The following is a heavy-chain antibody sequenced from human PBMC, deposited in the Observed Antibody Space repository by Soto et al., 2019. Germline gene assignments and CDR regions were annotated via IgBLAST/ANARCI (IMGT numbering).Heavy chain of an antibody. V-gene: IGHV3-74*01. CDR2: INSDGSKI. CDR1: GFSFSSYW. Sequence: GGSLRLSCAASGFSFSSYWIHWVRQAPVKGLVWVSRINSDGSKIDYADSVKGRFTISRDNARNTLNLQMNSLTAEDTAIYYCARAGPSPSYQYTLDVWGQGTTVTVSS. J-gene: IGHJ6*02. D-gene: IGHD2-2*01. CDR3: ARAGPSPSYQYTLDV.